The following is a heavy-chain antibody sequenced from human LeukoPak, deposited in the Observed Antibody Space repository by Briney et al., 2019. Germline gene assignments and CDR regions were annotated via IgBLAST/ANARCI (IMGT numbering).Heavy chain of an antibody. Sequence: SQTLSLTCTVSGGSISSGGYYWSWIRQPPGKGLEWIGYIYHSGSTYYNPSLKSRVTISVDRSKNQFSLKLSSVTAADTAVYYCARGGYQLLLNWYFDLWGRGTLVTVSS. CDR3: ARGGYQLLLNWYFDL. J-gene: IGHJ2*01. CDR2: IYHSGST. V-gene: IGHV4-30-2*01. D-gene: IGHD2-2*01. CDR1: GGSISSGGYY.